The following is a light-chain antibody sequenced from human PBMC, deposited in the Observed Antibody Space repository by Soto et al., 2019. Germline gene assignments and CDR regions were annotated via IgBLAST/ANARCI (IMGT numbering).Light chain of an antibody. CDR1: QTVSTY. CDR3: QKYNSFWT. CDR2: GAS. Sequence: IVLTQSPATLSLSPGERATLSCRARQTVSTYLSWYQHKPGQAPRLLIYGASNRATGIPARFSGSGSGTDFTLTISSLQPEDFATYYCQKYNSFWTFGQGTKGDI. V-gene: IGKV3-11*01. J-gene: IGKJ1*01.